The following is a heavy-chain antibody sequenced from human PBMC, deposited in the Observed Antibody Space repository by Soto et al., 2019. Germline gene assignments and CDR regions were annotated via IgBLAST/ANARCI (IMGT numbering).Heavy chain of an antibody. CDR1: GFTFSSYA. J-gene: IGHJ4*02. V-gene: IGHV3-74*01. Sequence: ESLRFSCAASGFTFSSYAMHWVRPAPGKGLVWVSRINGDGSDTVYADSVKGRFTISRDNAKNTLYLQMNSLRAEDTAVYYSSRSITGLSEADSRARATLVTVSS. D-gene: IGHD3-22*01. CDR2: INGDGSDT. CDR3: SRSITGLSEADS.